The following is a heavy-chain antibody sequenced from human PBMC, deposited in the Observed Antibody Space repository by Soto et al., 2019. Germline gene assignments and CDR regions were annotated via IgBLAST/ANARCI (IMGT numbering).Heavy chain of an antibody. Sequence: RASVKVSCKASGYTFSSYGMHWVRQAPGQRLEWMGWINVGNGNTAYSQKFQGRVTITRDTTASTAYMELSSLRSEDTAVYYCARQDAFDVWGQGTMVTVSS. CDR3: ARQDAFDV. V-gene: IGHV1-3*01. CDR2: INVGNGNT. J-gene: IGHJ3*01. CDR1: GYTFSSYG.